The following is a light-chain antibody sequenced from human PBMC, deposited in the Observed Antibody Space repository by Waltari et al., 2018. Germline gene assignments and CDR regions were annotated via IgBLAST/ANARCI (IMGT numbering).Light chain of an antibody. CDR3: QSYDSSLSAVV. CDR1: SSNIRAGYD. V-gene: IGLV1-40*01. J-gene: IGLJ2*01. CDR2: GNS. Sequence: QSVLTQPPSVSGAPGPRVTISCTGTSSNIRAGYDVHWYQQLPGTAPKLLIYGNSNRPSGVPDRFSGSKSGTSASLAITGLQAEDEADYYCQSYDSSLSAVVFGGGTKLTVL.